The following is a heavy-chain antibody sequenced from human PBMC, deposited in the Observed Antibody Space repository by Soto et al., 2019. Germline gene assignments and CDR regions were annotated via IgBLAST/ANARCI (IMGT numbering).Heavy chain of an antibody. CDR3: ARDDIPGVAVSTYGMDV. J-gene: IGHJ6*02. CDR2: IWYDGSNE. D-gene: IGHD6-19*01. Sequence: QVQLVESGGGVVQPGRSLRLSCAASGFIFSNFGMHWVRQAPGKGLEGVAVIWYDGSNEHYADSVKGRFTISKDNSKNTLYLQMNSLRAEATAMYYCARDDIPGVAVSTYGMDVWGQGTTVTVSS. CDR1: GFIFSNFG. V-gene: IGHV3-33*01.